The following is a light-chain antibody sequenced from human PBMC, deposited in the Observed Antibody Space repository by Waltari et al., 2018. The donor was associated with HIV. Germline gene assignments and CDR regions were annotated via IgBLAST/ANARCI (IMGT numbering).Light chain of an antibody. J-gene: IGLJ2*01. Sequence: QSALTQPPSASGSPGQSVTISCTGTSSDVGGYNYVSWYQQHPGKAPQLMIYEVSKRPSGVPDRFSGSKSGNTASLTVSGLRPDDEADYYCSSYVGSNDLVFGGGTKLTVL. CDR1: SSDVGGYNY. CDR3: SSYVGSNDLV. CDR2: EVS. V-gene: IGLV2-8*01.